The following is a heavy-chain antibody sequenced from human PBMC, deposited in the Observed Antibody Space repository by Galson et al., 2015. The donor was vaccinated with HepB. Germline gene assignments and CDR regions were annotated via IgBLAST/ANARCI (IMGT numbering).Heavy chain of an antibody. CDR1: GFTFSSYA. D-gene: IGHD3-22*01. Sequence: SLRLSCAASGFTFSSYAMHWVRQAPGKGLEWVAVISYDGSNKYYADSVKGRFTISRDNSKNTLYLQMNSLRAEDTAVYYCARSPQNYDSSGYYDYWGQGTLVTVSS. J-gene: IGHJ4*02. V-gene: IGHV3-30-3*01. CDR2: ISYDGSNK. CDR3: ARSPQNYDSSGYYDY.